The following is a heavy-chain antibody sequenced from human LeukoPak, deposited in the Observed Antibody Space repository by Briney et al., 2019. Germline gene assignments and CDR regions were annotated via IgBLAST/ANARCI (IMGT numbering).Heavy chain of an antibody. D-gene: IGHD4-17*01. CDR2: ISAYNGNT. J-gene: IGHJ4*02. V-gene: IGHV1-18*01. Sequence: GASVKVSCKASGYTFTSYGISWVRQAPGQGLEWMGWISAYNGNTNYAQKLQGRVTMTTDTSTSTAYVELRSLRSDDTAVYYCARDQGDDYGDCDYWGQGTLVTVSS. CDR1: GYTFTSYG. CDR3: ARDQGDDYGDCDY.